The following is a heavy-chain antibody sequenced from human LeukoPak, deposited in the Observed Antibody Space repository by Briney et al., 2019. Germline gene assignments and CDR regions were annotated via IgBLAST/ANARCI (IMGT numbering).Heavy chain of an antibody. J-gene: IGHJ4*02. CDR2: ISSSSSTI. D-gene: IGHD6-19*01. CDR3: ARDHSGGGSSGWYVITY. CDR1: GFTFSDYY. Sequence: GGSLRLSCAASGFTFSDYYMSWIRQAPGKGLEWVSYISSSSSTIYYADSVKGGFTISRDNAKNSLYLQMNSLRAEDTAVYYCARDHSGGGSSGWYVITYWGQGTLVTVSS. V-gene: IGHV3-11*04.